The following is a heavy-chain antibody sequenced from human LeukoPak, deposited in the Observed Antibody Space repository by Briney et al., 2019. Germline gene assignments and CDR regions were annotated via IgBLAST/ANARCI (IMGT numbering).Heavy chain of an antibody. Sequence: GESLRLSCVASGFTFSDYWMTWVRQAPGKGLEWVANIKQDGSDKKYVDSVKGRFTISRDNAKNSLYLQMDSLRDEDTAVYYCARGGGDYWDQGTPVTVTS. V-gene: IGHV3-7*01. CDR1: GFTFSDYW. J-gene: IGHJ4*02. D-gene: IGHD1-26*01. CDR2: IKQDGSDK. CDR3: ARGGGDY.